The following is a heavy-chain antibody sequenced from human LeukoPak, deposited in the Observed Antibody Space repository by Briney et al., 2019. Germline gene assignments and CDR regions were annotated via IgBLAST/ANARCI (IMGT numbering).Heavy chain of an antibody. CDR3: ARDDYRGRPFLGYCSGGSCYAPNNSADY. D-gene: IGHD2-15*01. CDR2: IYYSGST. Sequence: SETLSLTCTVSGYSISSGYYWGWIRQPPGKGLEWIGSIYYSGSTYYNPSLKSRVTISVDTSKNQFSLKLSSVTAADTAVYYCARDDYRGRPFLGYCSGGSCYAPNNSADYWGQGTLVTVSS. J-gene: IGHJ4*02. V-gene: IGHV4-38-2*02. CDR1: GYSISSGYY.